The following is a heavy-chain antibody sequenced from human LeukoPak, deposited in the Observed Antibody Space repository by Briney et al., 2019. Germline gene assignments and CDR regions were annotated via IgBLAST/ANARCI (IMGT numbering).Heavy chain of an antibody. D-gene: IGHD3-22*01. CDR3: AKGMTYYYDSSDYPFEY. J-gene: IGHJ4*02. CDR1: GFTFGSYA. V-gene: IGHV3-23*01. Sequence: PGGSLRLSCAASGFTFGSYAMSWVRQAPEKGLEWVSAISGSGGSTYYADSVKGRFTISRDNSKNTLYLQMNSLRAEDTAVYYCAKGMTYYYDSSDYPFEYWGQGTLVTVSS. CDR2: ISGSGGST.